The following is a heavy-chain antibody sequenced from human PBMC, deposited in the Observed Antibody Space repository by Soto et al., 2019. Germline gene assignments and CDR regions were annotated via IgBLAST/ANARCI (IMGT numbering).Heavy chain of an antibody. CDR1: GFTFSSYG. D-gene: IGHD5-12*01. Sequence: GGSLRLSCAASGFTFSSYGMHWVRQAPGKGLEWVAVIWFDGSNKWYADSVKGRFTISRDNSKNTLYLQMNSLRAEDTAVYSCARDRGYIGYDSPRYYYGMDVWGQGSAVTGSS. J-gene: IGHJ6*02. CDR2: IWFDGSNK. CDR3: ARDRGYIGYDSPRYYYGMDV. V-gene: IGHV3-33*01.